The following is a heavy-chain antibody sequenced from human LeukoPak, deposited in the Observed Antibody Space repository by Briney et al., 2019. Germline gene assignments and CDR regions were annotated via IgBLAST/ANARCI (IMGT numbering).Heavy chain of an antibody. CDR2: ISSSSSYI. J-gene: IGHJ4*02. CDR3: ARGGSGWPDY. Sequence: GGSLRLSCAASGFTFSDYSMNWVRQAPGKGLEWVSSISSSSSYIYYADSVKGRFTISRDNAKNSLYLQMNSLRAEDTAVYYCARGGSGWPDYWGQGTLVTVSS. D-gene: IGHD6-19*01. CDR1: GFTFSDYS. V-gene: IGHV3-21*01.